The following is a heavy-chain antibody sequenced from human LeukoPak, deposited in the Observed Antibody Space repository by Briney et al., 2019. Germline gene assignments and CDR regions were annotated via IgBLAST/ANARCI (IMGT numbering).Heavy chain of an antibody. Sequence: PGGSLRLSCTASGFTFSSYAMSWVRQAPGKGLEWVSAISDSGGATYYADSVKGRFTISRDNSRSALYLQMNSLRAEDTAVYYCAKDRIFTAGAGAFDMWGQGTMVTLSS. CDR1: GFTFSSYA. CDR3: AKDRIFTAGAGAFDM. CDR2: ISDSGGAT. V-gene: IGHV3-23*01. D-gene: IGHD6-13*01. J-gene: IGHJ3*02.